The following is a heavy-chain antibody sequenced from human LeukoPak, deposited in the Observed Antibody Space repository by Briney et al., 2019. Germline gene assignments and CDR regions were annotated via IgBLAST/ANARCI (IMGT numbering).Heavy chain of an antibody. CDR3: ARVGWELRAYYYYYYMDV. CDR2: ISGYNGHT. V-gene: IGHV1-18*01. CDR1: GYTFTSYG. D-gene: IGHD1-26*01. Sequence: ASVKVSCKASGYTFTSYGISWVRQAPGQGLEWMGWISGYNGHTNYAQKLQGRVTMTTDTSTSTAYMELRSLRSDDTAVYYCARVGWELRAYYYYYYMDVWGKGITVTVSS. J-gene: IGHJ6*03.